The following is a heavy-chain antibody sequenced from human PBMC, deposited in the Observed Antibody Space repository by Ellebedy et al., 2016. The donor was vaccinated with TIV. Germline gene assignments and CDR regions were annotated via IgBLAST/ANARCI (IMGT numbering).Heavy chain of an antibody. D-gene: IGHD3-10*01. V-gene: IGHV3-64*01. Sequence: PGGSLRLSCAASGFTFSSYAMHWVRQAPGKGLEYVSAISSNGGSTYYANSVKGRFTISRDNSKNTLYLQMGSLRAEDMAVYYCARDSYYGSGNVIRGAFDIWGQGTMVTVSS. CDR3: ARDSYYGSGNVIRGAFDI. J-gene: IGHJ3*02. CDR1: GFTFSSYA. CDR2: ISSNGGST.